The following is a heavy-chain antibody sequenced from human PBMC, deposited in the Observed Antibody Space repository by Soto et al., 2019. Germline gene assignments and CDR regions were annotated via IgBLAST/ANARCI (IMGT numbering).Heavy chain of an antibody. CDR2: ISAYNGNT. V-gene: IGHV1-18*01. Sequence: QVQLVQSGAEVKKRGASVKVSCKASGYTFTSYGISWVRQAPGQGLEWMGWISAYNGNTNYAQKLQGRVTMTTDTSTSTAYMELRSLRSEDTAVYYCARDTRDSSGYYYVNAEYFQHWGQGTLVTVSS. J-gene: IGHJ1*01. CDR1: GYTFTSYG. D-gene: IGHD3-22*01. CDR3: ARDTRDSSGYYYVNAEYFQH.